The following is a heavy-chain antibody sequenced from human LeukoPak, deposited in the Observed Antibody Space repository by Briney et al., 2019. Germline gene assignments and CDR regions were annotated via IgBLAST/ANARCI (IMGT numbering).Heavy chain of an antibody. D-gene: IGHD5-18*01. Sequence: VKVSCKASGYTFTGYYIHWVRQAPGQGLEWMGWINPNSGGTNYAQRFQGRVTMTRDTSISTAYIELSRLTSDDTAVYYCARDFPIQIWTRTPWFDPWGQGTLVTVSS. CDR2: INPNSGGT. J-gene: IGHJ5*02. CDR3: ARDFPIQIWTRTPWFDP. V-gene: IGHV1-2*02. CDR1: GYTFTGYY.